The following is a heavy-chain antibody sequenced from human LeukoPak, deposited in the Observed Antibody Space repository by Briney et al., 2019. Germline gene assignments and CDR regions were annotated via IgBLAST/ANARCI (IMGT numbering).Heavy chain of an antibody. D-gene: IGHD3-16*01. J-gene: IGHJ4*02. CDR3: ANSLQTYTDYACLGY. Sequence: PGGSLRLSCAASGFTFSSYAMSWVRQAPGKGLEWVSAISGSGGSTYYADSVKGRFTISRDNSKNTLYLQMNSLRAEDTAVYYCANSLQTYTDYACLGYWGQGTLVTVSS. CDR2: ISGSGGST. CDR1: GFTFSSYA. V-gene: IGHV3-23*01.